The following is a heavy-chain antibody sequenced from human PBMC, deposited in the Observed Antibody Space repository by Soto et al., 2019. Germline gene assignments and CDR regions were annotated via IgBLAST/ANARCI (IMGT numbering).Heavy chain of an antibody. Sequence: LRLSCAASGFTFSSYAMHWVRQAPGKGLEWVAVISYDGSNKYYADSVKGRFTISRDNSKNTLYLQMNSLRAADTAVYYCARDGPYDILTGYHYYYYYYGMDVWGQGTTVTVSS. CDR3: ARDGPYDILTGYHYYYYYYGMDV. V-gene: IGHV3-30-3*01. D-gene: IGHD3-9*01. J-gene: IGHJ6*02. CDR2: ISYDGSNK. CDR1: GFTFSSYA.